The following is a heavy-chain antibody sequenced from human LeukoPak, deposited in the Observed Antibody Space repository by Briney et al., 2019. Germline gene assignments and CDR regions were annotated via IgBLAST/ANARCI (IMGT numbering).Heavy chain of an antibody. CDR2: INPNSGGT. D-gene: IGHD6-13*01. Sequence: ASVKVSCKASGYTFTGYYMHWVRQAPGQGLEWMGWINPNSGGTNYAQKFQGRVTMTRDTSISTAYMELSRLRSDDTAVYYCARVMYSSSWLYFDYWGQGTLVTVSS. J-gene: IGHJ4*02. CDR3: ARVMYSSSWLYFDY. V-gene: IGHV1-2*02. CDR1: GYTFTGYY.